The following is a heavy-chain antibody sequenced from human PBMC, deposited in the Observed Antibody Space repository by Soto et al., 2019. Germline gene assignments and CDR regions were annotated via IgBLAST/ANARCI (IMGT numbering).Heavy chain of an antibody. CDR1: GGSSSGYY. Sequence: SETLSLTCSVYGGSSSGYYWSWIRQPPGKGLEWVGEINDSGITNYNPSLKRRVTMSVDTSKNQHSLKLNSVTAADTAVYYCARVTRGDYLLTFSLPGMDVWGQGTTVTVSS. V-gene: IGHV4-34*01. J-gene: IGHJ6*02. CDR2: INDSGIT. CDR3: ARVTRGDYLLTFSLPGMDV. D-gene: IGHD4-17*01.